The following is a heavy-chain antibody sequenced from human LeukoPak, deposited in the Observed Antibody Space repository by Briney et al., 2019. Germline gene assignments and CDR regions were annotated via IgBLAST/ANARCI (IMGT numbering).Heavy chain of an antibody. CDR3: AMYNYDTSGFDY. D-gene: IGHD3-22*01. V-gene: IGHV4-4*07. CDR2: IYTGGST. CDR1: GGPVGSFSIYY. J-gene: IGHJ4*02. Sequence: RPSESLSLTCSVSGGPVGSFSIYYWSWVRQPAGKGLEWIGRIYTGGSTSTSYNPSLKSRVSISVDKSKNHFSLTLRSVTAADTAVYYCAMYNYDTSGFDYWGQGTRVTVSS.